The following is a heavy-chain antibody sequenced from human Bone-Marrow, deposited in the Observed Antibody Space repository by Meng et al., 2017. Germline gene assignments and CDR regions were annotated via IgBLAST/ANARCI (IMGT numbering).Heavy chain of an antibody. CDR3: ARDSIQLWSRDLFDY. J-gene: IGHJ4*02. CDR1: GDGVSSNRAA. V-gene: IGHV6-1*01. D-gene: IGHD5-18*01. Sequence: VQLQQSGPGLMKPSQTLSLHCAISGDGVSSNRAAWNWIRQSPSRGLEWLGRTYYRSKWYNDYAVSVKSRITINPDTSKNQFSLQLNSVTPEDTAVYYCARDSIQLWSRDLFDYWGQGTLVTVSS. CDR2: TYYRSKWYN.